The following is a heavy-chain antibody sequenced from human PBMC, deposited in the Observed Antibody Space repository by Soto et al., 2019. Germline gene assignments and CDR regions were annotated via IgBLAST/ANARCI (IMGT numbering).Heavy chain of an antibody. CDR1: GYTFTSYG. CDR2: ISAYNGNT. D-gene: IGHD3-10*01. Sequence: ASVKVSCKASGYTFTSYGISWVRQAPGQGLEWMGWISAYNGNTNYAQKLQGRVTMTTDTSTSTAYMELRSLRSDDTAVYYCARVSPLWFGELSSVRTRNYYYYYMDVWGKGTTVTVSS. CDR3: ARVSPLWFGELSSVRTRNYYYYYMDV. J-gene: IGHJ6*03. V-gene: IGHV1-18*01.